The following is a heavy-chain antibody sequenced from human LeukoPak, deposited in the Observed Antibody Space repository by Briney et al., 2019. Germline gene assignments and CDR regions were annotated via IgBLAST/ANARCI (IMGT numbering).Heavy chain of an antibody. D-gene: IGHD2-2*03. CDR1: GFTVSSNY. Sequence: GGSLRLSCAASGFTVSSNYMSWVRQAPGKGLEWVSAISGSGGSTYYADSVKGRFTISRDNSKNMLYLQMNSLRAEDTAVYYCARDGYCSSTSCSTQYYYYGMDVWGQGTTVTVSS. CDR2: ISGSGGST. CDR3: ARDGYCSSTSCSTQYYYYGMDV. V-gene: IGHV3-66*02. J-gene: IGHJ6*02.